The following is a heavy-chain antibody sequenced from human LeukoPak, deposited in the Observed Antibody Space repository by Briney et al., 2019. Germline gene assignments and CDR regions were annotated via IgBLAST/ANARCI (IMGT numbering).Heavy chain of an antibody. V-gene: IGHV4-39*01. CDR1: GGSISSSSYY. CDR2: IYYSGST. J-gene: IGHJ5*02. D-gene: IGHD6-13*01. Sequence: SETLSLTCTVSGGSISSSSYYWGWIRQPPGKGLEWIGSIYYSGSTYYNPSLKSRVTISVDTSKNQFSLKLISVTAADMTADDSAGYKRQSGSWYQNWFDPWGQGTLVTVSS. CDR3: AGYKRQSGSWYQNWFDP.